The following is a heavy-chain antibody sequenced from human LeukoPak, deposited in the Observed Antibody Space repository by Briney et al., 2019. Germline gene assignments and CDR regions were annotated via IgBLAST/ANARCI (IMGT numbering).Heavy chain of an antibody. CDR1: GGSFSGYY. V-gene: IGHV4-34*01. CDR2: INHSGST. J-gene: IGHJ3*02. Sequence: SETLSLTCAVYGGSFSGYYWSWIRQPPGKGLEWIGEINHSGSTNYNPSLKSRVTISVDTSKNQFSLKLSSVTAADTAVYYCARPFWSGYYDAFDIWGQGTMVTVSS. D-gene: IGHD3-3*01. CDR3: ARPFWSGYYDAFDI.